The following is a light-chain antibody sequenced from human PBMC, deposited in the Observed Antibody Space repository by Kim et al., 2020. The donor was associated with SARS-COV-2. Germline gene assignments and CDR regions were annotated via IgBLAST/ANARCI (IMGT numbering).Light chain of an antibody. CDR2: KAS. J-gene: IGKJ1*01. Sequence: ASVGDRVTSAGRASQTISSWLAWYQQKPGKAPKLLIYKASTLQSGVPSRFSGSGSGTEFTLTVSSLQADDFATYYCQQYKDSPWTFGQGTKVDIK. CDR3: QQYKDSPWT. V-gene: IGKV1-5*03. CDR1: QTISSW.